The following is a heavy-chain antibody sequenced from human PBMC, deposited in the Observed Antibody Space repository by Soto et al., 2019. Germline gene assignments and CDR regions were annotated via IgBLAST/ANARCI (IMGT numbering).Heavy chain of an antibody. J-gene: IGHJ5*02. CDR1: GGSISSYY. CDR3: ARAAAAGTSGWFDP. Sequence: QVQLQESGPGLVKPSETLSLTCTVSGGSISSYYWSWIRQPPGKGLEWIGYIHYSGSTNYNPSLKSRVTISVDTSKNQFSLKLSSVTAADTAVYYCARAAAAGTSGWFDPWGQGTLVTVSS. V-gene: IGHV4-59*01. CDR2: IHYSGST. D-gene: IGHD6-13*01.